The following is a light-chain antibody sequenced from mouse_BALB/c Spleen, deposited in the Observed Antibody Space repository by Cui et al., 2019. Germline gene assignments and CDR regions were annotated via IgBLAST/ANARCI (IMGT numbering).Light chain of an antibody. J-gene: IGKJ1*01. CDR2: STS. CDR1: SSVSY. Sequence: ASSSVSYMHWYQQKSGTSPKLLIYSTSNLASGVTSRFSGSGSGTFYSLTISSVEAEDAADYYCHQWSSYPWTFGGGTKLEIK. CDR3: HQWSSYPWT. V-gene: IGKV4-80*01.